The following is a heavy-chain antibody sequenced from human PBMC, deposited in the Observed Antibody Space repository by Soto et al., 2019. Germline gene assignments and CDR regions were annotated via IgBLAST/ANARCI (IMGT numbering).Heavy chain of an antibody. CDR2: IYYSGST. V-gene: IGHV4-30-4*01. CDR3: ARMVSGATSDY. J-gene: IGHJ4*02. Sequence: SETLSLTCTVSGGSISSGDYYWSWIRQPPGKGLEWIGYIYYSGSTYYNPSLKSRVTISVDTSKNQFSLKLSSVTAADTAVYYCARMVSGATSDYWGQGTLVTVS. CDR1: GGSISSGDYY. D-gene: IGHD1-20*01.